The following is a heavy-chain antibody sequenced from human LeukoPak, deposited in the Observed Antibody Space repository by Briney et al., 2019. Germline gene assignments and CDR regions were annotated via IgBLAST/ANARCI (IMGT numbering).Heavy chain of an antibody. CDR1: GYTFTSYG. V-gene: IGHV1-18*01. Sequence: ASVKVSCKASGYTFTSYGISWVRQAPGQGLEWMGWISAYNGNTNYAQKLQGRVTMITDTSPSTAYMELRSLRSDDTAVYYCARTRSTSCFSCWFDPWGQGTLVTVSS. CDR2: ISAYNGNT. CDR3: ARTRSTSCFSCWFDP. D-gene: IGHD2-2*01. J-gene: IGHJ5*02.